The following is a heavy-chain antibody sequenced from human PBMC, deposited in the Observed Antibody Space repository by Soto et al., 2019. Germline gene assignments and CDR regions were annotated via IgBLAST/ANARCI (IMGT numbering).Heavy chain of an antibody. CDR3: ARGYYDFWSGYSWYYYGMDV. D-gene: IGHD3-3*01. J-gene: IGHJ6*02. Sequence: AGGVLRLSRAAAGFKIINFAVHWVSHDPRQGVEWLAVISYDGSNKYYADSVKGRFTISRDNSKNTLYLQMNSLRAEDTAVYYCARGYYDFWSGYSWYYYGMDVWGQGTTVTVSS. CDR1: GFKIINFA. CDR2: ISYDGSNK. V-gene: IGHV3-30-3*01.